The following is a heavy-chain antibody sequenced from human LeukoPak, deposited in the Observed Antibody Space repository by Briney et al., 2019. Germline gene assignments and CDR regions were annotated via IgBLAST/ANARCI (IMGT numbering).Heavy chain of an antibody. J-gene: IGHJ4*02. CDR3: ASHYYDSSGYYNYFDY. D-gene: IGHD3-22*01. CDR1: GGSISSYY. V-gene: IGHV4-4*07. CDR2: IYTSGST. Sequence: SSETLSLTCTVSGGSISSYYWSWIRQPAGKGLEWIGRIYTSGSTNYNPSLKSRVTMSVDTSKNQFSLKLSSVTAADTAVYHCASHYYDSSGYYNYFDYWGQGTLVTVSS.